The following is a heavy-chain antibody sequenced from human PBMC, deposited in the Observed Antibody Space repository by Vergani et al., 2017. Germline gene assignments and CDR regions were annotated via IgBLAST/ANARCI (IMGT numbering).Heavy chain of an antibody. CDR2: ISSSSSTI. Sequence: EVQLVESGGGLVQPGGSLRLSCAASGFTFSSYSMNWVRQAPGKGLEWVSYISSSSSTIYYADSVKGRFTISRDNAKNSLYLQMNSLRAEDTAVYYCARGITGIAARYYYYYYMDVWGKGTTVTVSS. J-gene: IGHJ6*03. V-gene: IGHV3-48*01. CDR1: GFTFSSYS. CDR3: ARGITGIAARYYYYYYMDV. D-gene: IGHD6-6*01.